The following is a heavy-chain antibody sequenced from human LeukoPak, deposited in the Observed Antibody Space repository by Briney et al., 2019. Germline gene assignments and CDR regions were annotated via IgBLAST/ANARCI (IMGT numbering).Heavy chain of an antibody. D-gene: IGHD5-24*01. Sequence: ASVKVSCKASGYTFTSYGISWVRQAPGQGLEWMGRINPNSGGTNYAQKFQGRVTMTRDTSISTAYMELSRLRSDDTAVYYCARERGWLQFNYWGQGSLVTVSS. V-gene: IGHV1-2*06. J-gene: IGHJ4*02. CDR2: INPNSGGT. CDR1: GYTFTSYG. CDR3: ARERGWLQFNY.